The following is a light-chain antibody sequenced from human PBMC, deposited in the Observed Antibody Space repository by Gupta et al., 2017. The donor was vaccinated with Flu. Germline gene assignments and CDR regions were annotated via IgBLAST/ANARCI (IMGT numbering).Light chain of an antibody. CDR2: AAS. CDR1: QSIASY. CDR3: QQGYSTPLT. Sequence: DIQMTQSPSSLSASVGDRITITCRASQSIASYLNWFQQRPGKAPKLLIYAASSLQSGVPSRFSGSGSGTDFTLIISNLQPEDFATYYCQQGYSTPLTFGGGTKVDIK. V-gene: IGKV1-39*01. J-gene: IGKJ4*01.